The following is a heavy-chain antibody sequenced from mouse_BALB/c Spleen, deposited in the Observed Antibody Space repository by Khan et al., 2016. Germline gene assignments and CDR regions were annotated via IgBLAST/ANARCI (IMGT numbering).Heavy chain of an antibody. Sequence: VQLKQSGAESVKPGASVKLSCTATGFNIKDTYMYWVKQRPEQGLEWIGRIDPANGNTKYVPKFQGKSTITADTSSNTAYLQLSSLTSAHTAVYCCSIGLHYYGSSYYAMDSWGQGTSVTVSS. CDR2: IDPANGNT. J-gene: IGHJ4*01. CDR1: GFNIKDTY. CDR3: SIGLHYYGSSYYAMDS. D-gene: IGHD1-1*01. V-gene: IGHV14-3*02.